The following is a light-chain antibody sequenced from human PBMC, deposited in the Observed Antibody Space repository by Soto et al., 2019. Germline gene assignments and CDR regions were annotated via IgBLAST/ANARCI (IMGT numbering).Light chain of an antibody. CDR3: MSYTSSSTLV. Sequence: QSALTQPASVSGSPGQSITISCTGTSSDIGTYNYVSWYQQHPGNAPKLMIYEVSNRPSGVSNRYSASKSGNTASLTISGLQAEDEADYYCMSYTSSSTLVFGGGTKLTVL. CDR2: EVS. CDR1: SSDIGTYNY. V-gene: IGLV2-14*01. J-gene: IGLJ2*01.